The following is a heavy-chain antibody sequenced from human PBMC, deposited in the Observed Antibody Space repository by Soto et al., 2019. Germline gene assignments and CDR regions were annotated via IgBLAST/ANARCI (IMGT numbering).Heavy chain of an antibody. J-gene: IGHJ4*02. V-gene: IGHV4-34*01. CDR3: ARGADYYDSSGYYRFDY. D-gene: IGHD3-22*01. CDR1: GGSFSVYY. Sequence: SEALYVTCAFYGGSFSVYYWSWIRQPPGKGLEWIGEINHSGSTNYNPSLKSRVTISVDTSKNQFSLKLSSVTAADTAVYYCARGADYYDSSGYYRFDYWGQGTLVTVS. CDR2: INHSGST.